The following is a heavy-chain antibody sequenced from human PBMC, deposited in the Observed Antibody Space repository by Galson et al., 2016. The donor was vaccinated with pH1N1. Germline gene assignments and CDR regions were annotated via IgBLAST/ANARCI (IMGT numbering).Heavy chain of an antibody. V-gene: IGHV3-23*01. Sequence: LRLSCAASGFIFSTYAVSCVRQAPGQGLEWVSAFGPSGGTKFYKDYVKGRFTISRDNSKNTLYLQLNSLRVEDTAVYYCVKDGIVGTTRVVPFDYWGQGTLVTVSS. J-gene: IGHJ4*02. CDR1: GFIFSTYA. D-gene: IGHD1-26*01. CDR2: FGPSGGTK. CDR3: VKDGIVGTTRVVPFDY.